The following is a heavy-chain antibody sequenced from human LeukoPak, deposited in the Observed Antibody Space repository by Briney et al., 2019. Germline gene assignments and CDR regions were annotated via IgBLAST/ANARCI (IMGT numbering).Heavy chain of an antibody. CDR3: ARVLLGYCSGGSCYVHYYYGMDV. Sequence: SETLSLTCAVYGGSFSGYYWSWIRQPPGKGLEWTGKINHSGSTNYNPSLKSRVTISVDTSKNQFSLKLSSVTAADTAVYYCARVLLGYCSGGSCYVHYYYGMDVWGQGTTVTVSS. CDR1: GGSFSGYY. CDR2: INHSGST. J-gene: IGHJ6*02. D-gene: IGHD2-15*01. V-gene: IGHV4-34*01.